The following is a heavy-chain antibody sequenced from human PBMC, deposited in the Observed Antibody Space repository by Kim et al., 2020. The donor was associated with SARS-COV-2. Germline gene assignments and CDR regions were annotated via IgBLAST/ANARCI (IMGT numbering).Heavy chain of an antibody. CDR3: ARGIAARPILWYYYYGMDV. J-gene: IGHJ6*02. V-gene: IGHV1-18*01. CDR1: GYTFTSYG. CDR2: ISAYNGNP. D-gene: IGHD6-6*01. Sequence: ASVKVSCKASGYTFTSYGISWVRQAPGQGLEWMGWISAYNGNPNYAQKLQCRVTMTTDTSTSTAYMELRSLRSDATAVYYGARGIAARPILWYYYYGMDVWGQGTTVTVSS.